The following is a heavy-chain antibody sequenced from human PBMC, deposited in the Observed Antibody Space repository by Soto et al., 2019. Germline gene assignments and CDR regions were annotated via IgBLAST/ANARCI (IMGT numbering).Heavy chain of an antibody. CDR3: ARDKITGLFDY. Sequence: PSETLSVTCAVFGGSFSGSYWTWIRQPPGTGLEWIGEINHSGSTNYNPSLKSRVTISVDTSKNQFSLKLTSVTAADTAVYYCARDKITGLFDYWGQGTLVTVSS. CDR2: INHSGST. V-gene: IGHV4-34*01. D-gene: IGHD2-8*02. CDR1: GGSFSGSY. J-gene: IGHJ4*02.